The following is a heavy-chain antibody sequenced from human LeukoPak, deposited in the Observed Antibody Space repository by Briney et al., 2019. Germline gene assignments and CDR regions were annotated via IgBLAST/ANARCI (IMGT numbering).Heavy chain of an antibody. CDR3: ATDSALSGSLFRNYYYYYMDV. D-gene: IGHD3-22*01. J-gene: IGHJ6*03. CDR2: INPNSGGT. Sequence: ASVKVSCKASGYTFTGYYMHWVRQAPGQGLEWMGWINPNSGGTNYAQKFQGRVTMTRDTSISTAYMELSRLRSDDTAVYYCATDSALSGSLFRNYYYYYMDVWGKGTTVTVSS. CDR1: GYTFTGYY. V-gene: IGHV1-2*02.